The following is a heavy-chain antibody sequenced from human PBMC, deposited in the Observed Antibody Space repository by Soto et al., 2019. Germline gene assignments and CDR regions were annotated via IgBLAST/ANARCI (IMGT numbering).Heavy chain of an antibody. V-gene: IGHV4-61*01. CDR1: GGSVSSGSYY. J-gene: IGHJ4*02. D-gene: IGHD3-10*01. Sequence: SETLSLTCTASGGSVSSGSYYWSWIRQPPGKGLEWIGYIYYSGSTNYNPSLKSRVTISVDTSKNQFSLKLSSVIAADTAVYYCARDYYGSGYFSGIDYWGQGTLVTVSS. CDR3: ARDYYGSGYFSGIDY. CDR2: IYYSGST.